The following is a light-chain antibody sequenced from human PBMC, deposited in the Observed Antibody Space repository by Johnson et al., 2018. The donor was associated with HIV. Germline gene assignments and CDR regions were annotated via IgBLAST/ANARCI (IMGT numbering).Light chain of an antibody. CDR2: DNN. CDR3: GTWDSSLSAYV. Sequence: VLTQPPSVSAAPGQKVTISCSGSSSNIGNNYVSWYQQLQGTGPKFLIYDNNKRPSGIPDRFSGSKSGTSATLGITGLQTGDEADYYCGTWDSSLSAYVFGTGTKVTVL. V-gene: IGLV1-51*01. J-gene: IGLJ1*01. CDR1: SSNIGNNY.